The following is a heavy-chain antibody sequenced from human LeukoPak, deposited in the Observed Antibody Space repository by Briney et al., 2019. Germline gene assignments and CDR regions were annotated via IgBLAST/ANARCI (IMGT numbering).Heavy chain of an antibody. V-gene: IGHV3-23*01. D-gene: IGHD3-22*01. J-gene: IGHJ4*02. CDR1: GFTFSNYA. Sequence: GGSLRLSCAASGFTFSNYAMSWVRQAPGRGLEWVSAISGSSGLTYYADSVKGRFTISRDNSKNTLFLQMNSLRAEDTAVYYCARDMYYYDSSGYYPDYWGQGTLVTVSS. CDR3: ARDMYYYDSSGYYPDY. CDR2: ISGSSGLT.